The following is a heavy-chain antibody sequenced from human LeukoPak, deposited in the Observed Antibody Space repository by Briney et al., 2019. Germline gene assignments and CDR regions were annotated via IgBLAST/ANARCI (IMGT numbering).Heavy chain of an antibody. Sequence: SETLSLTCSVFGDSISGYYWSWIRQPSGKGLEWIAWIFYTGSTNYNPSLKSRVSISVDTSKNHLSLKLSSVTAADTAAYYCARGNSGNYYHYFDYWGQGTLVTVSS. CDR3: ARGNSGNYYHYFDY. CDR1: GDSISGYY. J-gene: IGHJ4*02. D-gene: IGHD1-26*01. V-gene: IGHV4-59*08. CDR2: IFYTGST.